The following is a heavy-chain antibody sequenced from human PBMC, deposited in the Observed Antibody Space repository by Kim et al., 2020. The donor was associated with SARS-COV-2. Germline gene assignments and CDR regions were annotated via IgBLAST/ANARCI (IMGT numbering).Heavy chain of an antibody. CDR2: IRDSGDIT. D-gene: IGHD2-15*01. CDR3: AKDRGISGGRPVRDY. Sequence: GGSLRLSCIVSGFTFTNYAMNWVRQAPGQGLEWVSLIRDSGDITYYADAVKGRFTISRDNSKNTVYLQMNSLRAEDTAIYYCAKDRGISGGRPVRDYWGQGSWITVSS. V-gene: IGHV3-23*01. J-gene: IGHJ4*02. CDR1: GFTFTNYA.